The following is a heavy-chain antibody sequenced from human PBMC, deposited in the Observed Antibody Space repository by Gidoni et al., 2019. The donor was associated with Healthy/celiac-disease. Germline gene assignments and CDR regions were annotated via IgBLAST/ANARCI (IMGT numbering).Heavy chain of an antibody. Sequence: QVQRVEAGGGVVQPGRSLSLSCAASGFPFSSYVMHWVRQAPGKGLEWVAVIWYDGSNKYYADSVKGRFTISRDNSMNTLYLQMNSLRAEDTAVYYCAREGLGGYYYMDVWGKGTTVTVSS. J-gene: IGHJ6*03. CDR2: IWYDGSNK. V-gene: IGHV3-33*01. D-gene: IGHD3-10*01. CDR3: AREGLGGYYYMDV. CDR1: GFPFSSYV.